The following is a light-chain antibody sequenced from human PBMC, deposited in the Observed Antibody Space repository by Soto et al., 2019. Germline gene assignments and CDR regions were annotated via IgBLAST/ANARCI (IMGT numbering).Light chain of an antibody. Sequence: DIPMTQSPSTLSASVGDRVTITCRASQSISSWLAWYQQKPGKAPKLLIYDVSSLESGVPSRFSGSGSGTEFTLTISSLQPDDSATYYCQQYNSYVWTFGQGTKVEIK. J-gene: IGKJ1*01. CDR1: QSISSW. CDR3: QQYNSYVWT. V-gene: IGKV1-5*01. CDR2: DVS.